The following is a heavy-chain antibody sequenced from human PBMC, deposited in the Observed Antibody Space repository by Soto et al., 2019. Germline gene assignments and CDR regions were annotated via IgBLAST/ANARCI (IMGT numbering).Heavy chain of an antibody. J-gene: IGHJ4*02. Sequence: QVQLVESGGGVVQPGRSLRLSCAASGFTFSSYGMHWVRQAPGKGLEWVAVISYDGSNKYYADSVKGRFTISRDNSKNTLYLQMNSLRAEDTAVYYCAKNLEVRSVAGFDYWCQGTLVTVSS. CDR3: AKNLEVRSVAGFDY. CDR1: GFTFSSYG. D-gene: IGHD6-19*01. CDR2: ISYDGSNK. V-gene: IGHV3-30*18.